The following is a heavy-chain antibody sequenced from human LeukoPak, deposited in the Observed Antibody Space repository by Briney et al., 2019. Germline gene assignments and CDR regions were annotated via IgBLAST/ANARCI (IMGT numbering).Heavy chain of an antibody. Sequence: GGSLRLSCAASGFTFNTYGMSWVRQAPGKGLEWVPAISGSGGSTYYADSVNGRFTISRDNSKNTLYLQMNSLRVEDTAVYYCAKPGGIAAAGLTEGFHCWGQGTLVTVSS. D-gene: IGHD6-13*01. V-gene: IGHV3-23*01. CDR2: ISGSGGST. CDR3: AKPGGIAAAGLTEGFHC. J-gene: IGHJ4*02. CDR1: GFTFNTYG.